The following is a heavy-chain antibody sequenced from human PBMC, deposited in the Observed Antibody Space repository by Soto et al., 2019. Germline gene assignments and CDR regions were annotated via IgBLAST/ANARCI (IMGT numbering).Heavy chain of an antibody. CDR1: GYTFTSYY. D-gene: IGHD2-2*02. CDR2: INPSGGST. V-gene: IGHV1-46*01. CDR3: ARSSIVVVPAAIQGGMDV. Sequence: ASVKVSCKASGYTFTSYYMHWVRQAPXQGLEWMGIINPSGGSTSYAQKFQGRVTMTRDTSTSTVYMELSSLRSEDTAVYYCARSSIVVVPAAIQGGMDVWGQGTTVTVSS. J-gene: IGHJ6*02.